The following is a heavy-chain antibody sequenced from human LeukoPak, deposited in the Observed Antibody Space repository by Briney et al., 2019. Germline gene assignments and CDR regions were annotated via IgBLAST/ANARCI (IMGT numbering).Heavy chain of an antibody. J-gene: IGHJ6*02. CDR3: ATKYGEPLYYNGIDV. D-gene: IGHD1-14*01. CDR2: VYHSGST. Sequence: LVRQAPGKGLEGIGDVYHSGSTNYNPSLNSRATISPDTYKNHFSLKLTSRTPADTPVYYCATKYGEPLYYNGIDVRRQGTTVTVSS. V-gene: IGHV4-61*03.